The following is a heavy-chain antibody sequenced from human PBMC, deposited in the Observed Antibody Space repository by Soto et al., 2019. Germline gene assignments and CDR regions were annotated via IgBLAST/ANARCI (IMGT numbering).Heavy chain of an antibody. J-gene: IGHJ4*02. CDR2: IYYSGST. CDR1: GGSIISSSYY. V-gene: IGHV4-39*01. CDR3: ASNPDYYDSSGYMDY. Sequence: SETLSLTCTVSGGSIISSSYYWVWIRQPPGKGLEWIGGIYYSGSTYYNPSLKSRVTISVDTSKNQFSLKLSSVTAADTAVYYCASNPDYYDSSGYMDYWGQGTLVTVSS. D-gene: IGHD3-22*01.